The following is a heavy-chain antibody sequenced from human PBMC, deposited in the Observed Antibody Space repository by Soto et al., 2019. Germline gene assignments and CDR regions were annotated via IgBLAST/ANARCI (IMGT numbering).Heavy chain of an antibody. J-gene: IGHJ6*02. CDR3: ARDCAGYHESGSCMYYYYGLDV. CDR1: GGSISSYY. CDR2: IYYSGST. Sequence: SETLSLTCTVSGGSISSYYWSWIRQPPGKGLEWIGYIYYSGSTNYNPSLKSRVTISVDTSKNQFSLKLSSVTAADTAVYYCARDCAGYHESGSCMYYYYGLDVWGQGTTVTVSS. V-gene: IGHV4-59*01. D-gene: IGHD3-10*01.